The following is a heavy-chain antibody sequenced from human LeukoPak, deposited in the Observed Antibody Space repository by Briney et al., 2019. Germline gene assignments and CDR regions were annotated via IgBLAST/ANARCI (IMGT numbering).Heavy chain of an antibody. J-gene: IGHJ4*02. CDR1: GFTFSSYG. V-gene: IGHV3-30*18. Sequence: GRSLRLSCAASGFTFSSYGMHWVRQAPGKGLEWVAVISYDGSNKYYVDSVKGRFTISRDNSKNTLYLQMNSLRAEDTAVYYCAKVTDSSSWYPFDYWGQGTLVTVSS. D-gene: IGHD6-13*01. CDR3: AKVTDSSSWYPFDY. CDR2: ISYDGSNK.